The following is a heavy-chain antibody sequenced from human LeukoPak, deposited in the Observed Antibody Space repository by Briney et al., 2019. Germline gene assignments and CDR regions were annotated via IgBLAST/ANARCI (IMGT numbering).Heavy chain of an antibody. D-gene: IGHD4-17*01. J-gene: IGHJ3*02. Sequence: PSETLSLTCTVSGGSISSYYWSWIRQPAGKGLEWIGRFYTSGSPNYNPSLKSRVTMSVDKSKKQFSLKVTSVTAADTAVYYCARGGYGDYGDAFDIWGQGTMFTVSS. CDR2: FYTSGSP. V-gene: IGHV4-4*07. CDR1: GGSISSYY. CDR3: ARGGYGDYGDAFDI.